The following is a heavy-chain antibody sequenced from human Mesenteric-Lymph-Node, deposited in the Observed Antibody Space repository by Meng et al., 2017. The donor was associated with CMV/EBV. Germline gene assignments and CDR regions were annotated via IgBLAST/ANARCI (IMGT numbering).Heavy chain of an antibody. Sequence: SETLSLTCTVSGGSVSSDHYYWSWIRQPPGKGLEWIGEINHSGGTNHNPSLKSRVTMSVDTSKNHFSLKLSSVTAADTAVYYCARGGAAVAEDGEYYFDYWGQGTLVTVSS. CDR1: GGSVSSDHYY. D-gene: IGHD6-13*01. CDR2: INHSGGT. J-gene: IGHJ4*02. CDR3: ARGGAAVAEDGEYYFDY. V-gene: IGHV4-61*03.